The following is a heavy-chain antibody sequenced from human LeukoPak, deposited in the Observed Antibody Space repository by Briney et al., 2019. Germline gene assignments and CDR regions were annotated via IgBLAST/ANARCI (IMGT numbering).Heavy chain of an antibody. V-gene: IGHV3-21*01. CDR1: GFTFSSYS. D-gene: IGHD2-2*02. Sequence: GGSLRLSCAASGFTFSSYSMNWVRQAPGKGLEWVSSISSSSSYIYYADSVKGRFTISRDNAKNSLYLQMNSLRAEDTAVYYCARDVCSSTSCYKTGGYYYYMDVWGKGTTVTVSS. CDR3: ARDVCSSTSCYKTGGYYYYMDV. J-gene: IGHJ6*03. CDR2: ISSSSSYI.